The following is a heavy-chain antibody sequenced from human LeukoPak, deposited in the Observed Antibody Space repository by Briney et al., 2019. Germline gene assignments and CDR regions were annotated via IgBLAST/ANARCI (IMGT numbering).Heavy chain of an antibody. D-gene: IGHD6-19*01. CDR1: GFTFSSYA. CDR2: ISGSGGST. J-gene: IGHJ4*02. CDR3: AKASGWYRSAFDY. Sequence: GGSLRLSCEASGFTFSSYAMSWVRQAPGKGLEWVSGISGSGGSTYYADSVKGRFTISRDNSKNTLYLQMNSLRAEDTAVYYCAKASGWYRSAFDYWGQGTLVTVSS. V-gene: IGHV3-23*01.